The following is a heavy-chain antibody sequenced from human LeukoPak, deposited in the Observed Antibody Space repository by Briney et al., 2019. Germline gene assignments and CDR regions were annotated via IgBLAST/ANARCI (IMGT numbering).Heavy chain of an antibody. CDR1: GFTFSDYA. Sequence: GGSLRLSCAASGFTFSDYAMAWVRQTPGKGLEWVSSVFGGGHGALYIDSVRGRFTISRDNSMKTLYLQMNNLRFEDTAVYYCVQEGPRGLAFDIWGQGTKVTVSS. V-gene: IGHV3-23*01. CDR2: VFGGGHGA. CDR3: VQEGPRGLAFDI. J-gene: IGHJ3*02.